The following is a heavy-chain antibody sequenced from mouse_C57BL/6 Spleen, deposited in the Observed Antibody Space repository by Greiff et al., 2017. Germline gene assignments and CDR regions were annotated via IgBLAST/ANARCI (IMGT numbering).Heavy chain of an antibody. CDR2: INPSTGGT. Sequence: DVQLVESGPELVKPGASVKISCKASGYSFTGYYMNWVTQSPEKSLEWIGEINPSTGGTTYNQKFKAKATLTVDKSSSTAYMQLKSLTSEDSAVYNCARNYGRDYWGQGTTLTVSS. J-gene: IGHJ2*01. V-gene: IGHV1-42*01. D-gene: IGHD1-1*02. CDR3: ARNYGRDY. CDR1: GYSFTGYY.